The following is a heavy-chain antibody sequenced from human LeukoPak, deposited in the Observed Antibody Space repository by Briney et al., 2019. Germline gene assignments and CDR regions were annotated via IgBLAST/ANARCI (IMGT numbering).Heavy chain of an antibody. CDR2: INSNSGGT. V-gene: IGHV1-2*02. J-gene: IGHJ4*02. D-gene: IGHD3-9*01. Sequence: ASVKDSCKASGYTFTGYYMHWVRQAPGQGLEWMGWINSNSGGTNYAQKFQGRVTMTRDTSISTAYMELSRLRSDDTAVYYCARDPDILTCYYTFDYWGQGTLVTVSS. CDR3: ARDPDILTCYYTFDY. CDR1: GYTFTGYY.